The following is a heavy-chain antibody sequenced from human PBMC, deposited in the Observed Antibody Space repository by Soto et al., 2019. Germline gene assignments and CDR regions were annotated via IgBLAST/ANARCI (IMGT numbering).Heavy chain of an antibody. Sequence: GGSLRLSCTASGFTFGDYAMSWFRQAPGKGLEWVGFIRSKAYGGTTEYAASVKGRFTISRDDSKSIAYLQMNSLKTEDTAVYYCTRDNPMNLQPQYYYYYYYMDVWGKGTTVTVSS. J-gene: IGHJ6*03. CDR3: TRDNPMNLQPQYYYYYYYMDV. V-gene: IGHV3-49*03. CDR1: GFTFGDYA. CDR2: IRSKAYGGTT. D-gene: IGHD1-1*01.